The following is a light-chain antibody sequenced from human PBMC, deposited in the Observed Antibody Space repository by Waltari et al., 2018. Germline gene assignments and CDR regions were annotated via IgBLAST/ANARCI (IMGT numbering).Light chain of an antibody. CDR1: SSDAGSYNL. Sequence: QSALTQPASVAGSPGQSIPIHCTGTSSDAGSYNLVSWYQQHPGKAPKLMIYEGRKRPSRVSNLFSGSKSGNTASLTISGLQAEDEADYYCCSYAGSSTRVVFGGGTKLTVL. J-gene: IGLJ2*01. V-gene: IGLV2-23*01. CDR3: CSYAGSSTRVV. CDR2: EGR.